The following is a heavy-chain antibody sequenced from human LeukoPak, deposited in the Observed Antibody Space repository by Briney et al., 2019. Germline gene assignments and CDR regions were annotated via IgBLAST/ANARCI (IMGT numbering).Heavy chain of an antibody. D-gene: IGHD6-13*01. V-gene: IGHV1-24*01. J-gene: IGHJ5*02. CDR1: GYTLTELS. Sequence: ASVTVSCKVSGYTLTELSMHWVRQAPGKGLEWMGGFDPEDGETIYAQKFQGRVTMTTDTSTSTAYMELRSLRSDDTAVYYCARDDKIAAAGPVGFDPWGQGTLVTVSS. CDR3: ARDDKIAAAGPVGFDP. CDR2: FDPEDGET.